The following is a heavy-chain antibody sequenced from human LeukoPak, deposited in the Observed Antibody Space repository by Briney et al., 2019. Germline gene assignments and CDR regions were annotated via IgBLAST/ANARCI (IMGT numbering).Heavy chain of an antibody. J-gene: IGHJ6*02. Sequence: GGSLRLSCAASGFTIGNNGLSWFRQAPGKGLEWVSDMSGAGNTYYADSVKGRFTISRDNSKNTLYLQMNSLRAEDTAVYYCAKVRRAVAGIRYYYGMDVWGQGTTVTVSS. CDR2: MSGAGNT. CDR1: GFTIGNNG. D-gene: IGHD6-19*01. CDR3: AKVRRAVAGIRYYYGMDV. V-gene: IGHV3-23*01.